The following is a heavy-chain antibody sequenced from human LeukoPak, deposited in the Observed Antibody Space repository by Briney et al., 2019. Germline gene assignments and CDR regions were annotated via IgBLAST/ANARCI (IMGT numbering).Heavy chain of an antibody. CDR2: IRYDGSNK. Sequence: GGSLRLSCPASGFTFTSYGMHWVRQAPGKGLEWVAFIRYDGSNKYYADSVKGRFTISRDNSKNTLYLQMNSLRAEDTAVYYCAKDAIAVAAYYYMDVWGKGTTVTVSS. CDR1: GFTFTSYG. V-gene: IGHV3-30*02. CDR3: AKDAIAVAAYYYMDV. J-gene: IGHJ6*03. D-gene: IGHD6-19*01.